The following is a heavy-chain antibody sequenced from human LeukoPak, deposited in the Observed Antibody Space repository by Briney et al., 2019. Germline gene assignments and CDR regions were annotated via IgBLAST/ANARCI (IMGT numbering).Heavy chain of an antibody. J-gene: IGHJ6*02. CDR2: IYDSGTT. Sequence: PSETLSLTCTVSGGSISDGGYYWSWIRQHPGKGLEWIGYIYDSGTTYYSPALQSRVTISVDTSDNKFSLKLRSLTAADTAVYYCARGAQEGAARRGYYYGMDVWGQGTTVTVSS. V-gene: IGHV4-31*03. CDR3: ARGAQEGAARRGYYYGMDV. D-gene: IGHD6-6*01. CDR1: GGSISDGGYY.